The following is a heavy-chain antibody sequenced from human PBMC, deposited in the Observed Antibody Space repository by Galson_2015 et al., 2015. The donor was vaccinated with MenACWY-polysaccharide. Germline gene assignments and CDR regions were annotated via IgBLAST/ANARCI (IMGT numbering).Heavy chain of an antibody. D-gene: IGHD6-13*01. V-gene: IGHV2-70*04. CDR1: GFSLSTTGMR. CDR3: TRTAAAGQGYFDY. Sequence: LVKPTQTLTLPCTFSGFSLSTTGMRVSWIRQPPGKALEWLARIDWNDGKFYSTSLKTRLTISKDTSKNQVVLTMSNMDPVDTATYYCTRTAAAGQGYFDYWGQGTQVTVSS. J-gene: IGHJ4*03. CDR2: IDWNDGK.